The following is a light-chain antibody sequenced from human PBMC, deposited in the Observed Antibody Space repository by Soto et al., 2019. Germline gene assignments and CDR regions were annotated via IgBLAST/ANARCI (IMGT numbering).Light chain of an antibody. Sequence: QSVLTQPASGSGGPGQSITISCTGTSSDVGGYKYVSWYQQHPGKAPKLIIYDVSDRPSGISNRFSGSKSGNKASLTISGLQAEDEADYYCSSYTSSSTLFGTGTKVTVL. CDR2: DVS. CDR3: SSYTSSSTL. V-gene: IGLV2-14*01. J-gene: IGLJ1*01. CDR1: SSDVGGYKY.